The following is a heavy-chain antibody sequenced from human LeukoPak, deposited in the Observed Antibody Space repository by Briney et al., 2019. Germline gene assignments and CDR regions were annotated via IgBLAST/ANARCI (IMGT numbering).Heavy chain of an antibody. CDR2: ISYSGNT. Sequence: SETLSLTCTVSGDSISSDGYSWTWIRQPPGKGLEWIGHISYSGNTYYNPSLKSRVTLSVDASKNQFSLNLTSVTAADTAIYYCARDFLRTASPDAFDFWGQGTMVTVSS. CDR3: ARDFLRTASPDAFDF. V-gene: IGHV4-31*03. D-gene: IGHD2-21*02. J-gene: IGHJ3*01. CDR1: GDSISSDGYS.